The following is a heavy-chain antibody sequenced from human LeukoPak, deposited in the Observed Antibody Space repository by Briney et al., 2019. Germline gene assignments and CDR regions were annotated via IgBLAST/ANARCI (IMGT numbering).Heavy chain of an antibody. Sequence: GGSLRLSCGVSGFAFGSEAMNWVRQSPARGLEWVASISPGGGTTYYADSVKGRFTISRDNAKNSLYLQMNSLRAEDTAVYYCARQPTVTTAAWDAFDIWGQGTMVTVSS. CDR1: GFAFGSEA. D-gene: IGHD4-11*01. V-gene: IGHV3-23*01. CDR2: ISPGGGTT. CDR3: ARQPTVTTAAWDAFDI. J-gene: IGHJ3*02.